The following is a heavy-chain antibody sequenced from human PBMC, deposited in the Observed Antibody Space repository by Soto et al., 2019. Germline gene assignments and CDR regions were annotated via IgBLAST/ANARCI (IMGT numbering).Heavy chain of an antibody. V-gene: IGHV1-46*03. D-gene: IGHD3-3*01. CDR2: INPSGGST. J-gene: IGHJ3*02. Sequence: ASVKVSCKASGYTFTSYYMHWVRQAPGQGLEWMGIINPSGGSTSYAQKFQGRVTMTRDTSTSTVYMELSSLRSEDTAVYYCARDGGYDFWSGRQDAFDIWGQGTMVTVSS. CDR1: GYTFTSYY. CDR3: ARDGGYDFWSGRQDAFDI.